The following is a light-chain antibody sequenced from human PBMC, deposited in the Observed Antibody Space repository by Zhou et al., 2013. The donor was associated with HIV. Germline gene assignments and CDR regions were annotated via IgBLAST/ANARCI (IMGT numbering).Light chain of an antibody. CDR1: QTINTY. J-gene: IGKJ4*01. Sequence: DVQMTQSPSSLSASVGDRIAITCRASQTINTYLNWYQEKPGKAPALLIYEVSRLKSGVPSRFSGSGSGTEFTLTISSLQPEDVATYYCQKYNSGGLTFGGGTKVEIK. CDR2: EVS. CDR3: QKYNSGGLT. V-gene: IGKV1-39*01.